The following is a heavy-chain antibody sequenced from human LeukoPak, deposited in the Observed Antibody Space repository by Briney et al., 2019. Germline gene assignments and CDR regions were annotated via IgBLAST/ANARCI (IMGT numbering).Heavy chain of an antibody. CDR3: ARAFDHHFDY. Sequence: PGGSLRLSCAASGFTFSSYTMNWVRQAPGKGLEWVSYIYSDGRTFYADSVKGRFTTSRDSSKNTLYFQMNSLRAEDTAVYYCARAFDHHFDYWGQGTLVTVSS. D-gene: IGHD3-16*01. J-gene: IGHJ4*02. CDR2: IYSDGRT. V-gene: IGHV3-53*01. CDR1: GFTFSSYT.